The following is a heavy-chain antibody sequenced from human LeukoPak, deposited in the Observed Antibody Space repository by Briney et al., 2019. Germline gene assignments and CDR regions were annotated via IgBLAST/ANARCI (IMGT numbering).Heavy chain of an antibody. CDR1: VYTFTRYD. CDR3: ARRVSGSGSPITY. J-gene: IGHJ4*02. V-gene: IGHV1-8*01. CDR2: MKPNSGNT. Sequence: ASVKVSCKASVYTFTRYDINWVRQTAGQGVEWVGWMKPNSGNTGYAQKFQCRVTMTRITSISTAYMALSSLRSEDTAVYYCARRVSGSGSPITYWGQGTLVTVSS. D-gene: IGHD3-10*01.